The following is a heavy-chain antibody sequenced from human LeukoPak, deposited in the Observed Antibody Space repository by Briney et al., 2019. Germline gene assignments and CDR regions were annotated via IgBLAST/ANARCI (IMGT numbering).Heavy chain of an antibody. Sequence: PGGSLRLSCSASGFTFSSYAMHWVRQAPGKGLEYVSAISSNGGSTYYADSVKGRFTISRDNSKNTLYLQMSSLRAEATAVYYCVKRDILLKMATIRGNLDYWGQGTLVTVSS. V-gene: IGHV3-64D*06. CDR3: VKRDILLKMATIRGNLDY. J-gene: IGHJ4*02. CDR1: GFTFSSYA. D-gene: IGHD5-24*01. CDR2: ISSNGGST.